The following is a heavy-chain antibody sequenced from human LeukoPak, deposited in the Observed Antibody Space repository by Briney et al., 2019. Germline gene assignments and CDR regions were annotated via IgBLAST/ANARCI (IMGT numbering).Heavy chain of an antibody. J-gene: IGHJ4*02. D-gene: IGHD1-26*01. Sequence: GGSLRLSXAASEFTFSNAWMSWVRRAPGKGLEWVGRIKTKTDGGKTDYAAPVKGRFTISRDDSKNMLYLQMNSLKTEDTAVYYCTQAGATTLALDYWGQGTLVTVSS. CDR2: IKTKTDGGKT. V-gene: IGHV3-15*01. CDR1: EFTFSNAW. CDR3: TQAGATTLALDY.